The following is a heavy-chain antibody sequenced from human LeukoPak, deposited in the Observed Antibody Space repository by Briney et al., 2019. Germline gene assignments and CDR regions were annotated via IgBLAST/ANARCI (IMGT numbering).Heavy chain of an antibody. CDR2: IWYGGSNK. D-gene: IGHD4-17*01. CDR1: GFTFSSYA. J-gene: IGHJ5*02. V-gene: IGHV3-33*08. CDR3: ARGYGDRLDCFDP. Sequence: PGRSLRLSCLASGFTFSSYAMHCVRQAPGKGLEWVAVIWYGGSNKYYADSVKGRFTISRDNSKNTLYLQMNSLRAEDTAVYYCARGYGDRLDCFDPWGQGTLVTVSS.